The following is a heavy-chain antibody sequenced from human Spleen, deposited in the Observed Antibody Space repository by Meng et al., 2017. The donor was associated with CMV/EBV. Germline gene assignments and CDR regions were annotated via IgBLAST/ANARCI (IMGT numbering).Heavy chain of an antibody. CDR3: ARASGWPPLLEH. D-gene: IGHD6-25*01. CDR2: ISPHNGNT. CDR1: GYTFISYG. J-gene: IGHJ1*01. Sequence: ASVKVSCKASGYTFISYGIGWVRQAPGQRPEWMGWISPHNGNTTYAQKIQGRVTVTADTPTTTAYMELRSLRSDDTAMYFCARASGWPPLLEHGGLGTLVTVSS. V-gene: IGHV1-18*04.